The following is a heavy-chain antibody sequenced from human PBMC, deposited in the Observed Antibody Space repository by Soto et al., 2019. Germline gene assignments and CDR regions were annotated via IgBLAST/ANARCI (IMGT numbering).Heavy chain of an antibody. CDR3: ARVVGGYYYGMDV. CDR2: IYHSGST. D-gene: IGHD2-2*01. CDR1: GGSISSSNW. V-gene: IGHV4-4*02. J-gene: IGHJ6*02. Sequence: QVQLQESGPGLVKPSGTLSLTCAVSGGSISSSNWWSWVRQPPGKGLEWIGEIYHSGSTNYNPSRKSRVTISVDKSKTQFSRKLSSVTAADTAVYYCARVVGGYYYGMDVWGQGTTVTVSS.